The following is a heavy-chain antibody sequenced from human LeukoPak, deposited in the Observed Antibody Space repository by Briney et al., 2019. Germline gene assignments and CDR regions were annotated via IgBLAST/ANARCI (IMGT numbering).Heavy chain of an antibody. J-gene: IGHJ5*02. CDR1: GGSISSGGYY. CDR3: ASAVAAAHVGWFDP. V-gene: IGHV4-31*03. Sequence: TLSLTCTVSGGSISSGGYYWSWIRQHPGKGLEWIGYIYYSGSTYYNPSLKSRGTISVDTSKNQFSLKLSSVTAADTAVYYCASAVAAAHVGWFDPWGQGTLVTVSS. D-gene: IGHD6-13*01. CDR2: IYYSGST.